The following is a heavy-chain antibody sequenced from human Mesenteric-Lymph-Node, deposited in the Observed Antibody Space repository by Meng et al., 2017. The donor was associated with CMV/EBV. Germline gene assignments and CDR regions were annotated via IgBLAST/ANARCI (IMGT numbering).Heavy chain of an antibody. CDR2: INHSGST. CDR1: GYS. J-gene: IGHJ4*02. D-gene: IGHD3-10*01. V-gene: IGHV4-34*01. CDR3: ARGLGLGLTMVRGVITKTPFDY. Sequence: GYSWSWIRQPPGKGLEWIGEINHSGSTNYNPSLKSRVTISVDTSKNQFSLKLSSVTAADTAVYYCARGLGLGLTMVRGVITKTPFDYWGQGTLVTVSS.